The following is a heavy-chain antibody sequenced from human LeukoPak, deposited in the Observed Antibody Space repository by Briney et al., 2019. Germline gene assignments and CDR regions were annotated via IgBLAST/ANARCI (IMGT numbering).Heavy chain of an antibody. V-gene: IGHV3-15*01. Sequence: GGSLRLSCTVSGFTFGDHAMSWFRQAPGKGLEWVGRIKSKTDGGTTDYAAPVKGRFTISRDDSKNTLYLQMNSLKTEDTAVYYCTTSHPIKLRYFDWLPIDYWGQGTLVTVSS. CDR2: IKSKTDGGTT. CDR3: TTSHPIKLRYFDWLPIDY. J-gene: IGHJ4*02. D-gene: IGHD3-9*01. CDR1: GFTFGDHA.